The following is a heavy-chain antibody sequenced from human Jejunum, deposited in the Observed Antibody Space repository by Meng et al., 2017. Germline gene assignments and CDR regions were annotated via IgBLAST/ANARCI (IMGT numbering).Heavy chain of an antibody. V-gene: IGHV3-73*01. CDR2: IHTKARSYAT. D-gene: IGHD5-12*01. J-gene: IGHJ4*02. CDR3: TSLSYDENRDSYTGY. Sequence: GESLKIPCAASGFTFSGTAMHWVRQASGKGLEWVGRIHTKARSYATAYAASVKGRFTISRDDLKNAAYLQMNSLNTEDTAVYYCTSLSYDENRDSYTGYWGQGTLVTVSS. CDR1: GFTFSGTA.